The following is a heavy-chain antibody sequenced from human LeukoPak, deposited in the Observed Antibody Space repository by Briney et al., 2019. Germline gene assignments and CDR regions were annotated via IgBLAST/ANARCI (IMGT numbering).Heavy chain of an antibody. V-gene: IGHV4-34*01. CDR3: ARVFRELWFREPTDV. CDR1: GGSFSGYY. D-gene: IGHD3-10*01. Sequence: SETLSLTCAVYGGSFSGYYWSWIRQPPGKGLEWIGEINHSGSTNYNPSLKSRVTISVDTSKNQFSLKLSSVTAADTAVYYCARVFRELWFREPTDVWGKGTTVTVSS. CDR2: INHSGST. J-gene: IGHJ6*04.